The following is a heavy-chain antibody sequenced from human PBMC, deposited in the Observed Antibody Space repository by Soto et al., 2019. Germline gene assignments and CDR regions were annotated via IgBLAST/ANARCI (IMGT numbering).Heavy chain of an antibody. Sequence: SETLSLTCTVSGGSISSDDYYWSWIRQPPGKGLEWIGYIYYSGTTYYNPSLKSRVSISDDTSKNQFSLQLSSVTAADTAVYFCARLVPTTIHDSWGQGVLVTDSS. CDR3: ARLVPTTIHDS. CDR1: GGSISSDDYY. CDR2: IYYSGTT. J-gene: IGHJ4*02. D-gene: IGHD1-26*01. V-gene: IGHV4-30-4*01.